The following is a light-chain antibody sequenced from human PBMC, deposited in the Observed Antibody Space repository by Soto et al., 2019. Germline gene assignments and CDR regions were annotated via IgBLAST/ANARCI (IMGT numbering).Light chain of an antibody. CDR2: KAS. V-gene: IGKV1-5*03. CDR3: HHYTSYSEA. J-gene: IGKJ1*01. CDR1: QTISSW. Sequence: DIQMTQSPSTLSGSVGDRVTITCRASQTISSWLAWYQQKPGKAPKLLIYKASTLKSGVPSRFSGSGSGTEFTLTISSLQPDDFATYYCHHYTSYSEAFGQGTKV.